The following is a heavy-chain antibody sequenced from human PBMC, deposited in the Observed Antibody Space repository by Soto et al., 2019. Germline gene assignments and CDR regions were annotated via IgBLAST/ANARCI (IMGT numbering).Heavy chain of an antibody. CDR1: GLSITDSEMG. J-gene: IGHJ5*02. Sequence: QVTLKESGPVLVKPTETLTLRCTVSGLSITDSEMGVSWIRQPPGQPLEWLAHIDSSGEKSYRTFLKSRLALSKDTSKSQIVLTRTNMDPADTATYYCARRHLAVAVSPWFDPWGQGIPVTVSS. V-gene: IGHV2-26*01. CDR3: ARRHLAVAVSPWFDP. D-gene: IGHD6-19*01. CDR2: IDSSGEK.